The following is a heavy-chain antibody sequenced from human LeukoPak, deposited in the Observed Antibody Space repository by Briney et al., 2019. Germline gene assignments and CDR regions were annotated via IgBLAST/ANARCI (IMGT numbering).Heavy chain of an antibody. V-gene: IGHV4-31*03. Sequence: SETLSLTCTVSGGSISSGGYYWSWIRQHPGKGLEWIGYIYYSGSTYYNPSLKSRVTISVDTSKNQFSLKLSSVTAADTAVYYCARDGYYFDSSGYYFWGQGTLVTVSS. CDR3: ARDGYYFDSSGYYF. D-gene: IGHD3-22*01. CDR2: IYYSGST. J-gene: IGHJ4*02. CDR1: GGSISSGGYY.